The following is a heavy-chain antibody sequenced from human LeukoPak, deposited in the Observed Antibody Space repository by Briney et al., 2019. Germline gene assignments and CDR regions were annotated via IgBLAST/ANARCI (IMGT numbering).Heavy chain of an antibody. CDR2: IRSSGDTT. V-gene: IGHV3-23*01. CDR3: ANLRLYDSSGY. Sequence: GRSLRLSCAASGFTFSTSAMNWVRQPPGKGLEWVSTIRSSGDTTFYADSVKGRFTISRDNSKNTLYLQMNSLRAEDTAVYYCANLRLYDSSGYGGQGTLVTVSS. CDR1: GFTFSTSA. J-gene: IGHJ4*02. D-gene: IGHD3-22*01.